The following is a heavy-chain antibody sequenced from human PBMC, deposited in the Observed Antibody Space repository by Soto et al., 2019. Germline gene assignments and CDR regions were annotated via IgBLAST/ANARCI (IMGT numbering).Heavy chain of an antibody. J-gene: IGHJ6*02. V-gene: IGHV1-18*01. CDR2: ISAYNGNT. D-gene: IGHD6-13*01. Sequence: GASVKVSCKASGYTFTSYGISWVRQAPGQGLEWMGWISAYNGNTNYAQKLQGRVTMTTDTSTSTAYMELRSLRSDDTAVYYWARDRIAAAGIYYYYYGMDVWGQGTTVTISS. CDR1: GYTFTSYG. CDR3: ARDRIAAAGIYYYYYGMDV.